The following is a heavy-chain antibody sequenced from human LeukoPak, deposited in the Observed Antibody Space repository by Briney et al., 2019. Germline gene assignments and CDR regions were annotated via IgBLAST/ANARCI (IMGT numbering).Heavy chain of an antibody. J-gene: IGHJ4*02. CDR2: IDSDGSTT. Sequence: GGSLRLSCAVSGFTFSSYWMHWARQPPGKGLVWVSRIDSDGSTTGYADSVKGRFTISRDNAKNTLYLQMNSLRAEDTAVYYCAKDRKVAYWGQGTLVTVSS. CDR1: GFTFSSYW. CDR3: AKDRKVAY. V-gene: IGHV3-74*01.